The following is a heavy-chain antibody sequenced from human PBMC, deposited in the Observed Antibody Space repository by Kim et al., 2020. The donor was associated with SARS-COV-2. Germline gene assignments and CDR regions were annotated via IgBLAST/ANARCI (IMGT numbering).Heavy chain of an antibody. D-gene: IGHD3-10*01. CDR3: AGVRLMVRGVTSPFDP. CDR1: GYTFTSYG. CDR2: ISAYNGNT. J-gene: IGHJ5*02. Sequence: ASVKVSCKASGYTFTSYGISWVRQAPGQGLEWMGWISAYNGNTNYAQKLQGRVTMTTDTSTSTAYMELRSLRSDDTAVYYCAGVRLMVRGVTSPFDPWGQGTLVTVSS. V-gene: IGHV1-18*04.